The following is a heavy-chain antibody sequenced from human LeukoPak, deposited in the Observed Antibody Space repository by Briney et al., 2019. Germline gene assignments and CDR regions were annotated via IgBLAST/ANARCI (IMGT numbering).Heavy chain of an antibody. CDR2: IYYSGST. J-gene: IGHJ4*02. Sequence: SETLSLTCTVSGGSISSGYYWSWIRQPPGKGLEWIGYIYYSGSTYYNPSLKSRVTISVDTSKNQFSLKLSSVTAADTAVYYCASVDSSGYDLDYWGQGTLVTVSS. D-gene: IGHD3-22*01. V-gene: IGHV4-30-4*01. CDR3: ASVDSSGYDLDY. CDR1: GGSISSGYY.